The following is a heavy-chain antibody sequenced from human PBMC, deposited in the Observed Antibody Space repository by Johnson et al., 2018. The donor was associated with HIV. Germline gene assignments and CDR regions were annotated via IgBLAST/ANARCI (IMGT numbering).Heavy chain of an antibody. Sequence: VQLVESGGGLVQPGRSLRLSCAASGFTFDDYAMHWVRQAPGKGLEWVSGISWNSGSIGYADSVKGRFSISRDNAKNSLYLQMNSLRAEDTAVYYCVRSYSNYDYDAFDIWGQGTMVTVSS. D-gene: IGHD4-11*01. V-gene: IGHV3-9*01. CDR3: VRSYSNYDYDAFDI. CDR2: ISWNSGSI. CDR1: GFTFDDYA. J-gene: IGHJ3*02.